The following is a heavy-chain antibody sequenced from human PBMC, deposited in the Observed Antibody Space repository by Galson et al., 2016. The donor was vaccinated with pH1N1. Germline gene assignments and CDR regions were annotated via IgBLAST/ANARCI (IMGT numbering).Heavy chain of an antibody. CDR2: LSNNGGST. Sequence: SLRLSCAASGFTSRDYAMTWVRQAPGKGLEWVSSLSNNGGSTFYANSVKGRFTISRDNSKNILYLQMKSLRAEDTALYYCARDRRPLGDDSQDFDNWGQGTLVVVSS. CDR3: ARDRRPLGDDSQDFDN. V-gene: IGHV3-23*01. J-gene: IGHJ4*02. CDR1: GFTSRDYA. D-gene: IGHD4-11*01.